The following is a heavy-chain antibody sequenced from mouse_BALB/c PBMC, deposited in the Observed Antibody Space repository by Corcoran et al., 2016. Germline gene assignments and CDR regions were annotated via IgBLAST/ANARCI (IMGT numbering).Heavy chain of an antibody. CDR3: AREDSGDYDAGDYFDY. Sequence: QVQLQQSGPELVKPGASVKISCKASGYSFTSYYIHWVKQRPGQGLEWIGWIFPGSGNTKYNEKFKGKATLTADTSSSTAYMQLSSLTSEDSAVYFCAREDSGDYDAGDYFDYWGQDTTLTVSS. CDR1: GYSFTSYY. V-gene: IGHV1-66*01. J-gene: IGHJ2*01. D-gene: IGHD2-4*01. CDR2: IFPGSGNT.